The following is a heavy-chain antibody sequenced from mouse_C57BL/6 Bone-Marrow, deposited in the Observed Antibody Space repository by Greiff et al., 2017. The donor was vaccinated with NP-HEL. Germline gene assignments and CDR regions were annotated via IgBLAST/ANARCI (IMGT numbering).Heavy chain of an antibody. J-gene: IGHJ1*03. Sequence: VQLQQSGGDLVKPGGSLKLSCAASGFTFSSYGMSWVRQTPDKRLEWVATISSGGSYTYYPDSVKGRFTISRDNAKNTLYLQMSSLKSEDTAMYYCARGGYYGSSYNDWYFDVWGTGTTVTVSS. D-gene: IGHD1-1*01. CDR1: GFTFSSYG. V-gene: IGHV5-6*01. CDR3: ARGGYYGSSYNDWYFDV. CDR2: ISSGGSYT.